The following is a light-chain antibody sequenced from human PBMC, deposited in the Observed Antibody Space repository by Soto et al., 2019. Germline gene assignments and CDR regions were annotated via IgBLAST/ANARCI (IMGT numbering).Light chain of an antibody. V-gene: IGKV1-39*01. CDR2: VAS. J-gene: IGKJ2*01. Sequence: DIQMTQSPSSLPASVGDRVTITCRASQNINSYLNWYQQKPGHAPTLLIYVASSLQSGVPSRFSGSGSGTDFTLTISILQPEDFATYYCQQSHSTPYTFGQGTKLEIK. CDR3: QQSHSTPYT. CDR1: QNINSY.